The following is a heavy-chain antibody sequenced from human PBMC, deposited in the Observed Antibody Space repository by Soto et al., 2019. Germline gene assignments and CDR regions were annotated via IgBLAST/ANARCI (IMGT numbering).Heavy chain of an antibody. D-gene: IGHD3-10*01. CDR1: GYTFTSYG. V-gene: IGHV1-18*01. CDR3: AREREGITMVRGVLVFDY. CDR2: ISAYNGNT. Sequence: QVQLVQSGAEVKKPGASVKVSCKASGYTFTSYGISWVRKAPGQGLEWMGWISAYNGNTNYAQKLQGRVTMTTDTTTSTAYMELRSLRSHDTAVFYCAREREGITMVRGVLVFDYWGQGTLVTVSS. J-gene: IGHJ4*02.